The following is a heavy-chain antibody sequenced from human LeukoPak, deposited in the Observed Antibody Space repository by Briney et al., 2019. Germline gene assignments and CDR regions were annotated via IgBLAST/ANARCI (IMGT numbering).Heavy chain of an antibody. D-gene: IGHD4-11*01. CDR3: AREGSYTNWFDP. CDR2: INPNSGGT. Sequence: ASVKVSCKASGYTFTGYYMHWVRQAPGQRLEWMGWINPNSGGTNYAQKFQGRVTMTRDTSISTAYMELSRLRSDDTAVYYCAREGSYTNWFDPWGQGTLVTVSS. V-gene: IGHV1-2*02. CDR1: GYTFTGYY. J-gene: IGHJ5*02.